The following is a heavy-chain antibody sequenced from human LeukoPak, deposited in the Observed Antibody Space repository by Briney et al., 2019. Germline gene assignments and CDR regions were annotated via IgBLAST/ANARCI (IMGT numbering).Heavy chain of an antibody. D-gene: IGHD2-21*02. CDR1: GFTFSDSA. CDR3: AADQAPTDPYMWVDP. CDR2: IVVGSGST. J-gene: IGHJ5*02. V-gene: IGHV1-58*01. Sequence: ASVKVSCKASGFTFSDSAVQWVRQARGQNPEWIGYIVVGSGSTVYAQKFRQRVTMTRDLSTYTAYMELSSLRSEDTAVYYCAADQAPTDPYMWVDPWGQGTQVIVSS.